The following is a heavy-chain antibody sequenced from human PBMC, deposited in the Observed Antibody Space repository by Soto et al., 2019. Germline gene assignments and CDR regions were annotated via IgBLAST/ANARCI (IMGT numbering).Heavy chain of an antibody. D-gene: IGHD3-10*01. V-gene: IGHV4-30-2*01. CDR3: ARDYGSGSYSRLFDY. J-gene: IGHJ4*02. CDR2: TYHSGNP. Sequence: TLSLTCDVSGDTISTGGYTRAWIRHPPGKALEWIGHTYHSGNPYYNPSLKSRVIISVDRSKNQFSLKLSSVTAADTAVYYCARDYGSGSYSRLFDYWGQGTLVTVSS. CDR1: GDTISTGGYT.